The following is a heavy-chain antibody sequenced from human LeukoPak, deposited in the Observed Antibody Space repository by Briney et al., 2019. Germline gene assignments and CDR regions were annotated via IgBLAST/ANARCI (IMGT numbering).Heavy chain of an antibody. CDR1: GFTFSSYA. Sequence: GGSLSLSCGASGFTFSSYAMSWVRQAPGKGLEWVSAISGSGGSTYYADSVKGRLTISRDNSKNTLYLQMNSLRAGDTAVYYCARGGFGDHFDYWGQGTLVTVSS. J-gene: IGHJ4*02. CDR2: ISGSGGST. V-gene: IGHV3-23*01. CDR3: ARGGFGDHFDY. D-gene: IGHD3-10*01.